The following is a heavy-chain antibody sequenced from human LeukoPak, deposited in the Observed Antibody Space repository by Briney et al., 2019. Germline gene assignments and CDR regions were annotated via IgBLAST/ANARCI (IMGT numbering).Heavy chain of an antibody. Sequence: GGSLRLSCSASGFPFSNYSMNWVRQAPAKGLEWVSYINSSSSTIYYADSVKGRFTITRDNAKKTLNLQMNSLRAEDTAEYYCARDLGQYYDTSDNWFDPWGQGTLVTVSS. CDR3: ARDLGQYYDTSDNWFDP. V-gene: IGHV3-48*04. D-gene: IGHD3-22*01. CDR2: INSSSSTI. CDR1: GFPFSNYS. J-gene: IGHJ5*02.